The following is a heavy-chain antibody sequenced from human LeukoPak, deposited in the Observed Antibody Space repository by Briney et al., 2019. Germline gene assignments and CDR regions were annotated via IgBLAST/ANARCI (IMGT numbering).Heavy chain of an antibody. V-gene: IGHV3-7*01. Sequence: PGGSLRLSCAASGFTFSSYWRSWVRQAPGKGLEWVANIKQDGSEKYYVDSVKGRFTISRDNAKNSLYLQMNSLRAEDTAVYYCARDRYAIDYWGQGTLVTVSS. J-gene: IGHJ4*02. D-gene: IGHD2-8*01. CDR1: GFTFSSYW. CDR3: ARDRYAIDY. CDR2: IKQDGSEK.